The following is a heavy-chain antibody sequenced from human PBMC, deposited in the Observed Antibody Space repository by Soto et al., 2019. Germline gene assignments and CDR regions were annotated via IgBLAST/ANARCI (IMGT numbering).Heavy chain of an antibody. CDR2: ISAYNGNT. CDR3: ARDLAYCGGDCYPIDY. CDR1: GYTFTSNG. V-gene: IGHV1-18*01. Sequence: ASVKVSWKASGYTFTSNGISWVRQAPGQGLEWMGWISAYNGNTNYAQKLQGRVTMTTDTSTSTAYMELRSLRSDDTAVYYCARDLAYCGGDCYPIDYWGQGTLVTVSS. J-gene: IGHJ4*02. D-gene: IGHD2-21*02.